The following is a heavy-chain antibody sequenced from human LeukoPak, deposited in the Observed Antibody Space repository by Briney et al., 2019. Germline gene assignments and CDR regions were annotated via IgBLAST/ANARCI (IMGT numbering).Heavy chain of an antibody. J-gene: IGHJ6*03. CDR2: IYYSGST. CDR3: ARVSWFPGTSYYYMDV. D-gene: IGHD1-1*01. Sequence: PSETLSLTCTVSGGSISTYYWSWIRQPPGKGLEWIGFIYYSGSTNYNPSLKSRVTISVDTSKNQFSLKLSSVTAADTAVYYCARVSWFPGTSYYYMDVWGKGTTVTVSS. CDR1: GGSISTYY. V-gene: IGHV4-59*01.